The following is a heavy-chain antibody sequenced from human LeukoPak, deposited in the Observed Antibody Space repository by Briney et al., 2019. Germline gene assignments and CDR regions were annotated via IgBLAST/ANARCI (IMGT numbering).Heavy chain of an antibody. CDR3: AKDTGGNGAYFYAMDV. CDR2: INWNSDTR. J-gene: IGHJ6*02. V-gene: IGHV3-9*01. CDR1: GFAFHNYA. Sequence: GGSLRLSCVGSGFAFHNYAMHWVRRPPGKGLEWVSAINWNSDTRAYADSVKGRFTISRDRARNSLYLQMDSLRPEDTALYCCAKDTGGNGAYFYAMDVWGQGTSVTVSS. D-gene: IGHD4-23*01.